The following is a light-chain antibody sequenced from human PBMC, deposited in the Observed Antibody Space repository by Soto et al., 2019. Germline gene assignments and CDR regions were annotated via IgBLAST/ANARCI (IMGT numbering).Light chain of an antibody. CDR2: EVS. J-gene: IGLJ1*01. CDR1: SSDVGGYNY. CDR3: SSYTSSSTRV. Sequence: QSALTQPASVSGSPGQSIPISCTGTSSDVGGYNYVSWYQHHPGKAPELMIFEVSNRPSGVSHRFSGSKSGNTASLTISGLQTEDEGDYYCSSYTSSSTRVFGTGTKVTVL. V-gene: IGLV2-14*01.